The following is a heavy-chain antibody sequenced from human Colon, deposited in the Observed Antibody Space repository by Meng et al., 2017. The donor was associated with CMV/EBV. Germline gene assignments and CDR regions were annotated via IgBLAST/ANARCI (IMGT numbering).Heavy chain of an antibody. D-gene: IGHD6-13*01. Sequence: ASVKVSCKASDNSFVNSVVNWVRQAPGRGLVWMGWIVVDRGNTKYAPNVQDRVTLTTDPSATTAYLELKSLTSDDTAVYYCAKGSSSWSKSDSWGQGTLVTVSS. J-gene: IGHJ4*02. CDR1: DNSFVNSV. V-gene: IGHV1-18*01. CDR3: AKGSSSWSKSDS. CDR2: IVVDRGNT.